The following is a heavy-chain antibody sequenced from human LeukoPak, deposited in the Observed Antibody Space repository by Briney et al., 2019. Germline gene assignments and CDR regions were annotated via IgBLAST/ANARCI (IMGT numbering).Heavy chain of an antibody. CDR2: IYYSGST. CDR3: ATTGPYGAYFDY. Sequence: SETLSLTCTVSGGSISSGDYYRSWIRQPPGKGLEWIGYIYYSGSTYYNPSLKSRVTISVDTSKNQCSLKLSSVTAADTAVYYCATTGPYGAYFDYWGQGTLVTVSS. CDR1: GGSISSGDYY. V-gene: IGHV4-30-4*08. D-gene: IGHD4-11*01. J-gene: IGHJ4*02.